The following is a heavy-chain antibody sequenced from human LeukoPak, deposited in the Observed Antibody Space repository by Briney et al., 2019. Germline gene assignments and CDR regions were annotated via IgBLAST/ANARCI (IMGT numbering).Heavy chain of an antibody. CDR1: GFTFSHHG. J-gene: IGHJ4*02. Sequence: GGSLRLSCAASGFTFSHHGMHWVRQAPGKGLEGVAFIRNDGSNHYYADSVKGGFTISRDNTKNNVYLQMYSLRVEDTSIYYCVRDYNWGFDYWGQGTVVTVSS. V-gene: IGHV3-30*02. D-gene: IGHD1-1*01. CDR3: VRDYNWGFDY. CDR2: IRNDGSNH.